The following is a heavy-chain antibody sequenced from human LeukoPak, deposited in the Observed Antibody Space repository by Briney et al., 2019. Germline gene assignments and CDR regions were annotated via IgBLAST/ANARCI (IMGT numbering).Heavy chain of an antibody. D-gene: IGHD5-18*01. Sequence: SETLSLTCTLSGASMNSYYWSWIRQPRGKGLEWIGYMYYTGSTNYNPSLKSRVTISLDTSKNQFSLKLSSVTAADTAVYYCASGRYSYANEYWGQGTLVTVSS. V-gene: IGHV4-59*01. CDR3: ASGRYSYANEY. J-gene: IGHJ4*02. CDR2: MYYTGST. CDR1: GASMNSYY.